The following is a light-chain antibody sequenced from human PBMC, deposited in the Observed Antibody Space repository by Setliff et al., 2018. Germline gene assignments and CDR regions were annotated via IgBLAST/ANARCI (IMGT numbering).Light chain of an antibody. CDR2: EVS. V-gene: IGLV2-14*01. CDR1: SSDVGAYNY. CDR3: TSYTSTARV. Sequence: QSVLTQPASVSGSPGQSITISRTGTSSDVGAYNYVSWYQQHPGKAPKLMIYEVSNRPSGVSNRFSGSKSGNTASLTISGLQAEDEADYYCTSYTSTARVFGTGTKVTVL. J-gene: IGLJ1*01.